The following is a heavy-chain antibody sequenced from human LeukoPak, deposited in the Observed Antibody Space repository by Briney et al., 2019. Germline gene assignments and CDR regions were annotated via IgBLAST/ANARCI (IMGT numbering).Heavy chain of an antibody. CDR2: ISSSSITI. V-gene: IGHV3-48*01. J-gene: IGHJ4*02. CDR3: ARLQGGMRFDY. CDR1: GFTLSSYS. D-gene: IGHD3-16*01. Sequence: PGGSLRLSCAASGFTLSSYSMNWVRQAPGKGLEWLSYISSSSITIYYADSVKGRFTISRDNAKNSLYLQMSSLRVEDTAVYYCARLQGGMRFDYWGQGTLVTVSS.